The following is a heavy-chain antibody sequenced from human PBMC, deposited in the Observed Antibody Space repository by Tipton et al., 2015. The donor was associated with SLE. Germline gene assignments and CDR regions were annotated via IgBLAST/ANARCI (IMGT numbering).Heavy chain of an antibody. CDR1: GGSISSSSYY. D-gene: IGHD3-3*01. CDR2: IYYSGST. CDR3: ARVGPFGVVGFDY. V-gene: IGHV4-39*07. Sequence: LRLSCTVSGGSISSSSYYWGWIRQPPGKGLEWIGSIYYSGSTYYNPSLKSRVTISVDTSKNQFSLKLSSVTAADTAVYYCARVGPFGVVGFDYWGQGTLVTVST. J-gene: IGHJ4*02.